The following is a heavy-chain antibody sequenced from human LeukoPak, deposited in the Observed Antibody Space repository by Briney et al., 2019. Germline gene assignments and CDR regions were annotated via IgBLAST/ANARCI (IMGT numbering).Heavy chain of an antibody. CDR2: ISGGGGST. V-gene: IGHV3-23*01. D-gene: IGHD3-9*01. Sequence: GGSLRLSCAASGLTYSTYAMSWVRQAPGKGLECVSAISGGGGSTYYADSVKGRLIISRDNSKNTLYLQMNSLRAEDTAVYYCANLGDILTGYPYFFDYWGQGTLVTVSS. CDR3: ANLGDILTGYPYFFDY. J-gene: IGHJ4*02. CDR1: GLTYSTYA.